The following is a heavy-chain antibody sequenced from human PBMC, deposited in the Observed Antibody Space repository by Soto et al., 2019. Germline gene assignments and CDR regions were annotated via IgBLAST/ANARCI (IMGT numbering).Heavy chain of an antibody. Sequence: EVQLVESGGGLVQPGGSLRLSCAASGFTVSSNYMSWVRQAPGKGLEWVSVIYSGGSTYYEDSVKGRFTISRHNSKNTLYLQMNSLRAEDTAVYYCARDPYYDSSGYLASYGMDVWGQGTTVTVSS. J-gene: IGHJ6*02. CDR1: GFTVSSNY. V-gene: IGHV3-53*04. CDR3: ARDPYYDSSGYLASYGMDV. CDR2: IYSGGST. D-gene: IGHD3-22*01.